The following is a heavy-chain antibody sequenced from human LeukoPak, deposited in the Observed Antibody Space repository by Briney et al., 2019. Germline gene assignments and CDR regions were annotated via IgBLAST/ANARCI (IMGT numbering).Heavy chain of an antibody. J-gene: IGHJ6*03. CDR1: RFTLNSFV. V-gene: IGHV3-23*01. CDR3: ARSTLAAAGYYYYYMDV. CDR2: ISASGGST. D-gene: IGHD6-13*01. Sequence: GGSLRLSCAASRFTLNSFVMSWVRQAPGKGLEWVSSISASGGSTFYADSVKGRFTISRDNSKNSLYLQMNSLRAEDTAVYYCARSTLAAAGYYYYYMDVWGKGTTVTVSS.